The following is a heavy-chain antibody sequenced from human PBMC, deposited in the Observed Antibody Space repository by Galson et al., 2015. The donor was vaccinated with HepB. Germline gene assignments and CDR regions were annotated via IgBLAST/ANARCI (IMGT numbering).Heavy chain of an antibody. CDR2: ISSSSSYI. Sequence: SLRLSCAASGFTFSSYSMNWVRQAPGKGLEWVSSISSSSSYIYYADSVKGRFTISRDNAKNSLYLQMNCLRAEDTAVYYCARVFDSSHQRYGMDVWGQGTTVTVSS. V-gene: IGHV3-21*01. CDR1: GFTFSSYS. J-gene: IGHJ6*02. CDR3: ARVFDSSHQRYGMDV. D-gene: IGHD6-19*01.